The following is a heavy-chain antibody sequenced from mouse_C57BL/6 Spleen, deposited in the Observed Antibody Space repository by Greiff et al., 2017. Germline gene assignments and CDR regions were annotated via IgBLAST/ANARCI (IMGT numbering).Heavy chain of an antibody. D-gene: IGHD1-1*01. CDR2: ISDGGSYT. V-gene: IGHV5-4*01. CDR1: GFTFSSYA. Sequence: EVKLMESGGGLVKPGGSLKLSCAASGFTFSSYAMSWVRQTPEKRLEWVATISDGGSYTYYPDNVKGRFTISRDNAKNNLYLQMSHLKSEDTAMYYCARDLGSTPYYARDYWGQGTSVTVSS. J-gene: IGHJ4*01. CDR3: ARDLGSTPYYARDY.